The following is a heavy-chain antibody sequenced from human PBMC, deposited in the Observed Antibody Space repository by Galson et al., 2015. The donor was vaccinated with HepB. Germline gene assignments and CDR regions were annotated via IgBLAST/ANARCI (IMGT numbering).Heavy chain of an antibody. V-gene: IGHV7-4-1*02. CDR3: ARDYYDGRSDY. CDR1: GYTFSRHA. CDR2: ISTNTGNP. D-gene: IGHD3-22*01. Sequence: SVKVSCKASGYTFSRHALNWVRQAPGQGLEWMGWISTNTGNPTYAQGFTGRFVFSLDTSVSTAYLQISSLKAEDTAVYYCARDYYDGRSDYWGQGTLVTVS. J-gene: IGHJ4*02.